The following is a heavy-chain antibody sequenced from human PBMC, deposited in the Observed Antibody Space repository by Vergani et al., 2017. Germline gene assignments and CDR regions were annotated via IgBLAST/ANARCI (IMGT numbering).Heavy chain of an antibody. Sequence: QVQLQELGPGLVKPPGTLSLTCAVSGGSISSSNWWSWVRQPPGKGLQWIGEIYHSGSTNYNPSLKSRVTISVDKSKNQFSLKPSSVTAADTAVYYCARALKLRYSPFGDYYYYGMDVWGQGTTVTVSS. CDR3: ARALKLRYSPFGDYYYYGMDV. J-gene: IGHJ6*02. D-gene: IGHD3-9*01. CDR1: GGSISSSNW. CDR2: IYHSGST. V-gene: IGHV4-4*03.